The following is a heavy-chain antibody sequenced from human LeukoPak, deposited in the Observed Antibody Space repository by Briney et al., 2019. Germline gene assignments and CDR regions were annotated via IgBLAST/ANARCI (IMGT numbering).Heavy chain of an antibody. D-gene: IGHD2-2*02. V-gene: IGHV1-18*01. CDR1: GYTFTSYG. CDR2: ISAYNGIT. Sequence: ASVKVSCKASGYTFTSYGISWVRQAPGQGLEWMGWISAYNGITNYAQKFQGRVTITADESTSTAYMELSSLRSEDTAVYYCARDRPGRYCSTTSCFTASPFAPWGQGTLVTVSS. J-gene: IGHJ5*02. CDR3: ARDRPGRYCSTTSCFTASPFAP.